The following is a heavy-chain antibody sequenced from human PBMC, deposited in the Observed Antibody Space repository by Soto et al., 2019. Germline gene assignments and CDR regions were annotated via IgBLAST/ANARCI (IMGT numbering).Heavy chain of an antibody. CDR3: VRNIVRSHYVYFNP. D-gene: IGHD4-4*01. V-gene: IGHV4-30-2*01. J-gene: IGHJ5*02. CDR2: IYASGST. Sequence: SETLSLTCAVSGGSISSGGYSWSWIRQPPGRGLEWIGYIYASGSTYYNPSLSSRVTISMDRSKNQFSLMLTSVTAADTALYFCVRNIVRSHYVYFNPWGQGTLVTVSS. CDR1: GGSISSGGYS.